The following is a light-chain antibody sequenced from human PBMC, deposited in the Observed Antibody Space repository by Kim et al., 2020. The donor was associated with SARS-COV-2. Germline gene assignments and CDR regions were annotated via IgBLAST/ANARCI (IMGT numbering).Light chain of an antibody. CDR1: QVIDNY. Sequence: DIQMTQSPSSLSASVGDRVTITCRASQVIDNYLAWYQQKPGKVPKLLVYGASTLQSRVPSRFSGSGSGTDFTLTISSLQPEDVATYYCQKYNTAPPLTFGGGTKVDIK. CDR3: QKYNTAPPLT. J-gene: IGKJ4*01. V-gene: IGKV1-27*01. CDR2: GAS.